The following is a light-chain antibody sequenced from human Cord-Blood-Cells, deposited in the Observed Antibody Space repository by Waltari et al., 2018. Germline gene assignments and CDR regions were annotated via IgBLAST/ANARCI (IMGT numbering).Light chain of an antibody. CDR2: DVS. Sequence: QSALTQPRSVSGSPGQSVTISCTGTSSDVGGYNYVSWYQQHPGKDPKLMIYDVSKRPSGVPDRFSGSKSGNTASLTISGLQAEDEADYYCCSYAGSYTFAVFGGGNKLTVL. CDR1: SSDVGGYNY. V-gene: IGLV2-11*01. CDR3: CSYAGSYTFAV. J-gene: IGLJ2*01.